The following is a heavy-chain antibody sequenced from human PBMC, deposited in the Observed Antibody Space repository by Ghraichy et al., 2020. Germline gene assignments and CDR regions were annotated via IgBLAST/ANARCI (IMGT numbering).Heavy chain of an antibody. Sequence: GGSLRLSCVVSGFTFSNDWMHWVRQAPGKGLVWVSRITTDGSSTDYADSVKGRFTMSRDNVKNTLYLQMNSLRAEDTAVYYCGRDLSWSRDCWGQGTLVTVSS. CDR3: GRDLSWSRDC. D-gene: IGHD3-3*01. J-gene: IGHJ4*02. CDR2: ITTDGSST. V-gene: IGHV3-74*01. CDR1: GFTFSNDW.